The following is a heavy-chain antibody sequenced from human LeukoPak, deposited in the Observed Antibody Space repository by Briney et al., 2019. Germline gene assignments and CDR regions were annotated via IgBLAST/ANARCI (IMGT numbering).Heavy chain of an antibody. CDR1: EFTFSNYG. Sequence: PGGSLRLSCAASEFTFSNYGMHWVRQAPGKGLEWVAFIRYDGSDKYYPDSVKGRFTISRDNFKNTLYLQMNSLRVEDTAVYYCAKDSTYYYDSLLRVAFDIWGQGTMVTVSS. V-gene: IGHV3-30*02. D-gene: IGHD3-22*01. J-gene: IGHJ3*02. CDR2: IRYDGSDK. CDR3: AKDSTYYYDSLLRVAFDI.